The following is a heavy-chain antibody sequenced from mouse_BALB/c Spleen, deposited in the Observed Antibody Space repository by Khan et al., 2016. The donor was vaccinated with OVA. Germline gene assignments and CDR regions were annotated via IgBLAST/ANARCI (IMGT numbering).Heavy chain of an antibody. J-gene: IGHJ4*01. CDR2: INSNTGEA. Sequence: QIQLVQSGPELKKPGETVKISCKASGYTFTNYGMNWVKQAPGKGLKWMGWINSNTGEATYADDFKGRFAFSLETSASTAYLQIKNLTNEDTARYYCVRGGRSAMDYWGQGTSVTVSS. D-gene: IGHD3-3*01. CDR1: GYTFTNYG. V-gene: IGHV9-3-1*01. CDR3: VRGGRSAMDY.